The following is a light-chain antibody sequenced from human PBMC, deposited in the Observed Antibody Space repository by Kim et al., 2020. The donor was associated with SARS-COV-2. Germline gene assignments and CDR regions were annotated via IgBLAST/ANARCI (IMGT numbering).Light chain of an antibody. J-gene: IGKJ2*01. CDR3: QQRSNWSYT. Sequence: SVSPGQRAPLSCRASQSVSSYLAWYQQKPGQAPRLLIYDASNRATGIPARFSGSGSGTDFTLTISSLEPEDFAVYYCQQRSNWSYTFGQGTKLEI. CDR2: DAS. V-gene: IGKV3-11*01. CDR1: QSVSSY.